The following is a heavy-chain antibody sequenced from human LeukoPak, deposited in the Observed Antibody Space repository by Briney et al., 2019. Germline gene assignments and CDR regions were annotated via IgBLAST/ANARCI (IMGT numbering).Heavy chain of an antibody. V-gene: IGHV4-39*01. CDR3: ARLWGATTAFDY. Sequence: PSETLSLTCTVSGGSISSSSYYWGWIRQPPGKGLEWIGSISYSGNTYYNPSLKSRVTISVDTSKNQFSLKLTSVTAADTAVYYCARLWGATTAFDYWGQGTLVTVSS. J-gene: IGHJ4*02. D-gene: IGHD1-26*01. CDR2: ISYSGNT. CDR1: GGSISSSSYY.